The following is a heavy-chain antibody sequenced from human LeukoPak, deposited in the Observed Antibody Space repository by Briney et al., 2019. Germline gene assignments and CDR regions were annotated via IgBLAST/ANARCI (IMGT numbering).Heavy chain of an antibody. V-gene: IGHV1-18*01. CDR2: ISAYNGNT. CDR1: GYTFTSYG. J-gene: IGHJ5*02. D-gene: IGHD3-3*01. CDR3: AADQKYDFWSGHYFPGVPGGFDP. Sequence: ASVKVSCKASGYTFTSYGISWVRQAPGQGHEWMGWISAYNGNTNYAQKLQGRVTMTTDTSTSTAYMELRSLRSDDTAVNYCAADQKYDFWSGHYFPGVPGGFDPWGQGTLVTVSS.